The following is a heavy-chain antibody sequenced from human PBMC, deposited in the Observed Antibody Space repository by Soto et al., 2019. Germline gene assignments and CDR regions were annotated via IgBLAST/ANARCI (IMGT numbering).Heavy chain of an antibody. CDR2: IDPSDSYT. J-gene: IGHJ6*02. CDR3: ARSIVVVTASGYYYGMDV. Sequence: GESLKISCKGSGYSFTSYWISWVRQMPGKGLEWMGRIDPSDSYTNYSPSFQGHVTISADKSTSTAYLQWSSLKASDTAMYYCARSIVVVTASGYYYGMDVRGQGTTVTVSS. D-gene: IGHD2-21*02. V-gene: IGHV5-10-1*01. CDR1: GYSFTSYW.